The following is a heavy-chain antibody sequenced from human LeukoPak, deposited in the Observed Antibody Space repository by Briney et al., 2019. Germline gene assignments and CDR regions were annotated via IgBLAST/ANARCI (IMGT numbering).Heavy chain of an antibody. CDR1: GYTFTGYY. D-gene: IGHD3-9*01. J-gene: IGHJ4*02. CDR2: ISAYNGNT. CDR3: ARVVDRLGPLDYFDY. V-gene: IGHV1-18*04. Sequence: GASVKVSCKASGYTFTGYYMHWVRQAPGQGLKWMGWISAYNGNTNYAQKFQGRVTMTRDTSTSTAYMELRSLRSDDTAVYYCARVVDRLGPLDYFDYWGQGTLVTVSS.